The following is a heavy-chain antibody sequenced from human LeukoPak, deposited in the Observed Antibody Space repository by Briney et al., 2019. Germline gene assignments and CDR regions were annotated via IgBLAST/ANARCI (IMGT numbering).Heavy chain of an antibody. V-gene: IGHV3-30*02. Sequence: GGSLRLSCAASGFTFSSYGMHWVRQAPGKGLEWVAFIRYDGSNKYYADSVKGRFTISRDNSKNTLYLQMNSLRAEDTAVYYCAKDSTDQLLSYYYYYYMDVWGKGTTAIVSS. CDR1: GFTFSSYG. CDR2: IRYDGSNK. D-gene: IGHD2-2*01. CDR3: AKDSTDQLLSYYYYYYMDV. J-gene: IGHJ6*03.